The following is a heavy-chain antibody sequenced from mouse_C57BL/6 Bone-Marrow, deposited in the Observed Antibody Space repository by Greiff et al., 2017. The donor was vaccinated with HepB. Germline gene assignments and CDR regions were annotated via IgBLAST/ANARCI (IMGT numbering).Heavy chain of an antibody. CDR2: IYPRSGNT. CDR3: ARGAWDEGFDY. V-gene: IGHV1-81*01. CDR1: GYTFTSYG. D-gene: IGHD4-1*01. J-gene: IGHJ2*01. Sequence: VKLQESGAELARPGASVKLSCKASGYTFTSYGISWVKQRTGQGLEWIGEIYPRSGNTYYNEKFKGKATLTADKSSSTAYMELRSLTSEDSAVYFCARGAWDEGFDYWGQGTTLTVSS.